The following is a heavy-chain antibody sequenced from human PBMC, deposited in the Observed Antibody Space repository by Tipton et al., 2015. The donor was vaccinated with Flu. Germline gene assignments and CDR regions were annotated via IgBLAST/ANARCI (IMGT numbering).Heavy chain of an antibody. Sequence: LRLSCIVSGDYISDYYWNWIRQSPGGGLEWLGYIHHTGKTNQNPSLKSRLTVSVDTSRNQFSLTLNSVTAADTAVYFCARGNWGGAFDTWGQGTMVTVPS. CDR1: GDYISDYY. CDR2: IHHTGKT. J-gene: IGHJ3*02. V-gene: IGHV4-59*01. CDR3: ARGNWGGAFDT. D-gene: IGHD7-27*01.